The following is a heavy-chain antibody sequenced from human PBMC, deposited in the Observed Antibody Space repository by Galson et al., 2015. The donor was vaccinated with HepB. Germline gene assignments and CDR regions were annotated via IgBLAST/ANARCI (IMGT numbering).Heavy chain of an antibody. Sequence: SLRLSCAASGFTFSSYGMHWVRQGPGKGLEWVANIKHDGSEEYYVDSVKGRFTIFRDNAKNSLFLQMNSLRDADTAVYYCARESYGYSGYDSPWSPGFFDYWAREPWSPSPQ. CDR2: IKHDGSEE. CDR1: GFTFSSYG. J-gene: IGHJ4*02. D-gene: IGHD5-12*01. CDR3: ARESYGYSGYDSPWSPGFFDY. V-gene: IGHV3-7*01.